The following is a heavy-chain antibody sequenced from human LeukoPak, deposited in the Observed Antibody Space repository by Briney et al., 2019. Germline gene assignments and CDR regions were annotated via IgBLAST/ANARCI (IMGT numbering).Heavy chain of an antibody. CDR1: GFTFSSYA. Sequence: PGGSLRLSCAASGFTFSSYAMSWVRQAPGKGLEWVSAISGSGGSTYYADSVKGRFTISRDNSKNTLYLRMNSLRAEDTAVYYCAPFRRAVAGQDHWGQGTLVTVSS. CDR2: ISGSGGST. CDR3: APFRRAVAGQDH. D-gene: IGHD6-19*01. J-gene: IGHJ4*02. V-gene: IGHV3-23*01.